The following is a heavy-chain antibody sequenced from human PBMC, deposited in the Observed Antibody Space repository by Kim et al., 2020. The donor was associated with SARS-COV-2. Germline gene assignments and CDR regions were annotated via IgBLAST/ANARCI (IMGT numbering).Heavy chain of an antibody. J-gene: IGHJ6*01. V-gene: IGHV4-38-2*02. CDR1: GYSISSGYY. Sequence: SETLSLTCTVSGYSISSGYYWGWIRQPPGKGLEWIGSIYHSGSTYYNPSLKSRVTISVDTSKNQFSLKLSSVTAADTAVYYCARLTYYDILTGPSMDVWGQGAPGTLSS. CDR3: ARLTYYDILTGPSMDV. CDR2: IYHSGST. D-gene: IGHD3-9*01.